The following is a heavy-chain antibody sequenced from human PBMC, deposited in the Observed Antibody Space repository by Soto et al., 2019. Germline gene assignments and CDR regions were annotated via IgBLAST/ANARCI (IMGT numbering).Heavy chain of an antibody. CDR3: ARNHQQTYGMDV. V-gene: IGHV3-21*01. D-gene: IGHD6-13*01. CDR2: ISSSSSYI. J-gene: IGHJ6*02. CDR1: GFTFSSYS. Sequence: EVQLVESGGGLVKPGGSLRLSYAASGFTFSSYSMNWVRQAPGKGLEWVSSISSSSSYIYYADSVKGRFTISRDNAKNSLYLQMNSLRAEDTAVYYCARNHQQTYGMDVWDQGTTVTVSS.